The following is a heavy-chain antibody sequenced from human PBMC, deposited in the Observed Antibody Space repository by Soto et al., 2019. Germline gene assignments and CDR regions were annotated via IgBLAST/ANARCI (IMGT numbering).Heavy chain of an antibody. V-gene: IGHV4-4*07. CDR3: ARALPPYGGRRSPPTGALED. D-gene: IGHD2-15*01. Sequence: ASETLSLTCSVSGGSFTGDYWSWIRQPAGKGLQWIGRVFGNGAGTPIYNSLLKSRARMSADPSKRQFSLTLTSVTAADTAVYYCARALPPYGGRRSPPTGALEDWGQGIMVTVSS. J-gene: IGHJ4*02. CDR1: GGSFTGDY. CDR2: VFGNGAGTP.